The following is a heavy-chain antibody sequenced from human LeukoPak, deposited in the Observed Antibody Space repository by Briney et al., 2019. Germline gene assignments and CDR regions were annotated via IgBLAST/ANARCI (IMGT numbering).Heavy chain of an antibody. CDR1: GGSISSSNW. J-gene: IGHJ6*03. Sequence: PSETLSLTCAVSGGSISSSNWWSWVRQPPGKGLEWIGEIYHSGSTNYNPSLKSRVTISVDKSKNQFSLKLSSVTAADTAVYYCARDYYDSTRDYYYYYMDVWGKGTTVTISS. V-gene: IGHV4-4*02. CDR2: IYHSGST. D-gene: IGHD3-22*01. CDR3: ARDYYDSTRDYYYYYMDV.